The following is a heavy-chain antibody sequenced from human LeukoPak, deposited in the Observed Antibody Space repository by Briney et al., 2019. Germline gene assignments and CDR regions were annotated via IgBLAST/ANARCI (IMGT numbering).Heavy chain of an antibody. CDR3: ARDRHIAAAVYYYYMDV. CDR1: GYTFTSYI. D-gene: IGHD6-13*01. CDR2: INAYNGNT. Sequence: ASVKVSCKASGYTFTSYIISWVRQAPGQGLEWMGWINAYNGNTDYAQRVQGRVTITTDTSTGTAYMELRSLRSDDTAVYYCARDRHIAAAVYYYYMDVWGKGTPVTVSS. V-gene: IGHV1-18*01. J-gene: IGHJ6*03.